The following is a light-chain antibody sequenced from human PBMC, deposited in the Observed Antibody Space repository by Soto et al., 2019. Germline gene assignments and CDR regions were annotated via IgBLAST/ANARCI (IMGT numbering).Light chain of an antibody. CDR2: GAS. CDR1: QSVSSSN. J-gene: IGKJ1*01. V-gene: IGKV3-20*01. Sequence: EIEMTQSPVTLSVSPGERATLSCRASQSVSSSNLVWYQQKPGQAPRLLIYGASSRATGIPDRFSGSGSGTDFTLTISRLEPEDFAVYYCQQYHNSPRTFGQGTKVDIK. CDR3: QQYHNSPRT.